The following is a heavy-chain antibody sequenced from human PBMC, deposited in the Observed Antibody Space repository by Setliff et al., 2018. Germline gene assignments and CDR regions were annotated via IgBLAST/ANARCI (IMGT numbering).Heavy chain of an antibody. J-gene: IGHJ4*02. CDR3: ARDNTMVGATDY. CDR2: IQSTGNT. V-gene: IGHV4-61*02. D-gene: IGHD1-26*01. CDR1: GGSVGSGSYY. Sequence: SETLSLTCIVSGGSVGSGSYYWSWIRQPAGKGLEWIGLIQSTGNTNYNPSLQSRVTISVDTSKNQFSLKLSSVTAADTAVYFCARDNTMVGATDYWGLGTLVTVSS.